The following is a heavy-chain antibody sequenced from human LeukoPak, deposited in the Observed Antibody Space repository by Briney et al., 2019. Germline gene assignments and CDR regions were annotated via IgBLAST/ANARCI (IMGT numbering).Heavy chain of an antibody. V-gene: IGHV3-9*01. CDR3: AKDYYYGSGSYTFDY. CDR2: ISWNSGSI. CDR1: GFTFDDYA. Sequence: GGSLRLSCAASGFTFDDYAMHWVRQAPGKGLEWVSGISWNSGSIGYADSVKGRFTISRDNAKNSLYLQMNSLRAEDTALYYCAKDYYYGSGSYTFDYWGQGTLVTVSS. D-gene: IGHD3-10*01. J-gene: IGHJ4*02.